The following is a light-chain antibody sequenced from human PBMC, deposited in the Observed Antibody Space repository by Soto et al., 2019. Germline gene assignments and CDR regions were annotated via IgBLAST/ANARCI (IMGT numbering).Light chain of an antibody. J-gene: IGLJ1*01. CDR1: SSDVGGYNY. CDR3: SSYTSSSSPYV. Sequence: TSSDVGGYNYVSWYQQHPGKAPKLMIYDVSNRPSGVSNRFSGSKSGNTASLTISGLQAEDEADYYCSSYTSSSSPYVFGTVTKFTVL. V-gene: IGLV2-14*04. CDR2: DVS.